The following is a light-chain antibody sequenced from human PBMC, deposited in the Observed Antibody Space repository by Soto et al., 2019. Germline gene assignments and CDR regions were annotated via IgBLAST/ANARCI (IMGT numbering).Light chain of an antibody. CDR2: DAS. V-gene: IGKV1-5*01. Sequence: DIQMTQSPSTLSASVGDRVTITCRASQSISSWLAWYQQKPGKAPKLLIYDASSLECGVPSRFSGSGSGPEFTLTISSRQPDDFATYYCQQYNSYSTFGQGTKVEIK. CDR1: QSISSW. CDR3: QQYNSYST. J-gene: IGKJ1*01.